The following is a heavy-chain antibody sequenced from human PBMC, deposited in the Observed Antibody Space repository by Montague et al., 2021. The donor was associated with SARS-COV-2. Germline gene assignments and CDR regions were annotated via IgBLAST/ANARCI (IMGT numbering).Heavy chain of an antibody. CDR2: TYHNGIT. CDR3: ARHYFPSGTYYSDRAFDL. V-gene: IGHV4-59*08. J-gene: IGHJ3*01. CDR1: GGSINSYY. D-gene: IGHD1-26*01. Sequence: SETLSLTCTVSGGSINSYYWSWIRQSPGKGLEWIGYTYHNGITNSNPSLKSRVTISVDTSKNQFSLNLNSMTAADTADYYCARHYFPSGTYYSDRAFDLWGQGTVVTVSS.